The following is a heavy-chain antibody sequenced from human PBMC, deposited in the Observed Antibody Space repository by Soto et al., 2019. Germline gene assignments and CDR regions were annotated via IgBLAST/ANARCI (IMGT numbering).Heavy chain of an antibody. CDR3: ARVEGLAAAGTFQYYFDY. D-gene: IGHD6-13*01. J-gene: IGHJ4*02. CDR1: GGSISSGGYY. V-gene: IGHV4-31*03. CDR2: IYYSGST. Sequence: QVQLQESGPGLVKPSQTLSLTCTVSGGSISSGGYYWSWIRQHPGKGLEWIGYIYYSGSTYYNPSLKRRVTISVDTSKNQCSLKLSSVTAADTAVYYCARVEGLAAAGTFQYYFDYWGQGTLVTVSS.